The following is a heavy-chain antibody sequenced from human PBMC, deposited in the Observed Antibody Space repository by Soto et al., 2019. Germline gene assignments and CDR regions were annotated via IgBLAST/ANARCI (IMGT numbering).Heavy chain of an antibody. Sequence: EVQLLESGGGLVQPGGSLRLSCAASGFTFSSYAMSWVRQAPGKGLEWVSAISGSGGDVYHAGSVKGRFTISRDNSKNTLYLQMNSLRAEDTAIYYCAKGWLYGAGMGVWGQGTTVTVSS. V-gene: IGHV3-23*01. CDR1: GFTFSSYA. D-gene: IGHD3-22*01. CDR3: AKGWLYGAGMGV. CDR2: ISGSGGDV. J-gene: IGHJ6*02.